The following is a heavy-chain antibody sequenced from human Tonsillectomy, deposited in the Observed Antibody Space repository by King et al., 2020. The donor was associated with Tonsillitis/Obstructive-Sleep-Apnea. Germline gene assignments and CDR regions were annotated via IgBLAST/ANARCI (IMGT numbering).Heavy chain of an antibody. D-gene: IGHD5-24*01. CDR1: GFTFSSYS. Sequence: VQLVESGGGLVKPGGSLRLSCAASGFTFSSYSMNWVRQAPGKGLEWVSSISSRSSYIYYADSVKGRFTISRDNAKNSLYLQMNSLRAEDTAVYYCARIVATITVFDYWGQGTLVTVSS. J-gene: IGHJ4*02. CDR2: ISSRSSYI. CDR3: ARIVATITVFDY. V-gene: IGHV3-21*01.